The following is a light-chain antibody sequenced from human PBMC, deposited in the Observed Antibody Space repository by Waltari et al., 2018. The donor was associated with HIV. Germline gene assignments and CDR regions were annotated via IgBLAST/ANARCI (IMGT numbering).Light chain of an antibody. J-gene: IGLJ2*01. CDR3: QVCDRSYKEAV. V-gene: IGLV3-21*02. Sequence: SYVLTQAPSVSVAPGQTATISCGHIGRNSVQWYRQKPGRAPLLVVLDDVDRSSGIPARFSGARSGERATLTIRGVEAGDEADYYCQVCDRSYKEAVFGGGT. CDR2: DDV. CDR1: HIGRNS.